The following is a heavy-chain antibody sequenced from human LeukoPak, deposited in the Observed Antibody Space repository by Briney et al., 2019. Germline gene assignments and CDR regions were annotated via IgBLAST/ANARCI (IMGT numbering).Heavy chain of an antibody. CDR2: IGTAGDT. J-gene: IGHJ2*01. CDR3: ARDFGGYFDL. CDR1: GFTFSSYD. V-gene: IGHV3-13*01. D-gene: IGHD3-10*01. Sequence: QAGGSLRLSCAASGFTFSSYDMHWVRQATGKGLEWVSAIGTAGDTYYPGSVEGRFTISRENAKNSLYLQMNSLRAEDTAVYYCARDFGGYFDLWGRGTLVTVSS.